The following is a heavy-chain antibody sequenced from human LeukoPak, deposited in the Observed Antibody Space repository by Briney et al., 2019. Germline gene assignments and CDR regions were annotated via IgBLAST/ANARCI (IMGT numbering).Heavy chain of an antibody. CDR2: INPDGSGK. D-gene: IGHD3-22*01. V-gene: IGHV3-7*01. Sequence: PGGSLRLSCEASGFTLSTYWMNWVRQVPGKGLDWVANINPDGSGKRYVDSVKGRFTISRGNAKNSLYLQMNSLRAEDTAVYYCARDRGSEYYDSSGYYLIPDYWGQGTLVTVSS. CDR3: ARDRGSEYYDSSGYYLIPDY. J-gene: IGHJ4*02. CDR1: GFTLSTYW.